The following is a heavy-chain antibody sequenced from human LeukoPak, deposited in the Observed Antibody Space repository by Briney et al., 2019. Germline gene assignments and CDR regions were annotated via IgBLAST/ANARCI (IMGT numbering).Heavy chain of an antibody. Sequence: GGSLRLSCAASGFTFSSYWMGWVRQAPGKGLEWVANIKEDGSEKYYVDSVKGRFTISRDNAKNSLYLQLNSLRAEDTAVYYCARSLVVGANPYHWGQGTLVTVSS. CDR3: ARSLVVGANPYH. D-gene: IGHD1-26*01. CDR2: IKEDGSEK. J-gene: IGHJ5*02. CDR1: GFTFSSYW. V-gene: IGHV3-7*01.